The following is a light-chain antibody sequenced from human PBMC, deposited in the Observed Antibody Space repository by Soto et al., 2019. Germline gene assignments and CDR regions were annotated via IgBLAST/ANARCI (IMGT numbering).Light chain of an antibody. CDR3: QQRSTWPPIP. J-gene: IGKJ5*01. Sequence: EIVLPQSPAALSLSPGERATLSCRASQSVSSYLAWYQQKPGQAPRLLIYDASNRATGIPARFSGSGSGTNFPPTISSLEPKNFAVISGQQRSTWPPIPSGQGTRLEIK. V-gene: IGKV3-11*01. CDR2: DAS. CDR1: QSVSSY.